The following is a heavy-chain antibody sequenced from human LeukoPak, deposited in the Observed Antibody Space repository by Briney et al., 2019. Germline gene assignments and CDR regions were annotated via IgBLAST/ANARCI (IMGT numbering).Heavy chain of an antibody. CDR3: ARSLSSSWYPLYY. J-gene: IGHJ4*02. V-gene: IGHV4-59*01. D-gene: IGHD6-13*01. CDR1: GGSISSYY. CDR2: IYYSGST. Sequence: KPSETLSLTCTVSGGSISSYYWSWIRQPPGKGLEWIGYIYYSGSTNYNPSLKGRVTISVDTSKNQFSLKLSSVTAADTAVYYCARSLSSSWYPLYYWGQGTLVTVSS.